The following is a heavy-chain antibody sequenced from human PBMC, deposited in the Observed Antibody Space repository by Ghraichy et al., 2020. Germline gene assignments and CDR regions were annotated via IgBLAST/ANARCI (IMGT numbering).Heavy chain of an antibody. CDR1: GFVFSEHF. J-gene: IGHJ4*02. CDR2: IRNKANNYFT. Sequence: GGSLRLSCAASGFVFSEHFMDWVRQAPGKGLEWIGRIRNKANNYFTEYAASVKGRLTISRDDSKKSLYLQMSSLETEDTAVYYCGRVSGPYDDYSVDSWGQGTLVTVSS. D-gene: IGHD4-17*01. V-gene: IGHV3-72*01. CDR3: GRVSGPYDDYSVDS.